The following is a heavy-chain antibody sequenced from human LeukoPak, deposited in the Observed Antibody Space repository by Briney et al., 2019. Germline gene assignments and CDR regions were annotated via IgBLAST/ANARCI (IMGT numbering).Heavy chain of an antibody. Sequence: PGGSLRLSCAASGFTFSNYAMHWVRQAPGKGLEWVTIISYDGSNKYYSDSVKGRFTISRDNSKNTLYLQMNSLRPDDTGVYYCAREGGQWLGLDFWVQGALVTVSS. CDR1: GFTFSNYA. CDR2: ISYDGSNK. D-gene: IGHD6-19*01. V-gene: IGHV3-30*04. CDR3: AREGGQWLGLDF. J-gene: IGHJ4*02.